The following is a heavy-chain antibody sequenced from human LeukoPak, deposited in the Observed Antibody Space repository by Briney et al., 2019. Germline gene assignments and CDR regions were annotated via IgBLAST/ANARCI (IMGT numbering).Heavy chain of an antibody. D-gene: IGHD5-12*01. CDR2: ISSSGSTI. Sequence: GGSLRLSCAASGFTFSDYYMSWIRQAPGKGLEWVSYISSSGSTIYYADSVKGRFTISRDNAKNSLYLQMNSLRAEDTAVYFCASPSVGYSGYDIPIDYWGQGTLVTVSS. CDR1: GFTFSDYY. J-gene: IGHJ4*02. CDR3: ASPSVGYSGYDIPIDY. V-gene: IGHV3-11*04.